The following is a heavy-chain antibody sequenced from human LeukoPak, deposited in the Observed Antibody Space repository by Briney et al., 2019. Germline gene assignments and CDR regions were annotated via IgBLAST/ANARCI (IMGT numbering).Heavy chain of an antibody. CDR3: AREWGIAAAAMDDAFDI. V-gene: IGHV3-48*02. CDR2: ISSSSTI. D-gene: IGHD6-13*01. Sequence: PGGSLRLSCAASGFTFSSYSMNWVRQAPGKGLEWVSYISSSSTIYYADSVKGRFTISRDNAKNSLYLQMNSLKDEDTAVYYCAREWGIAAAAMDDAFDIWGQGTMVTVSS. J-gene: IGHJ3*02. CDR1: GFTFSSYS.